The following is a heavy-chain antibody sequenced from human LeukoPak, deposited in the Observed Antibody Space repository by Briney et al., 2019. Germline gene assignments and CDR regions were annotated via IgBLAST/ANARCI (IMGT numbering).Heavy chain of an antibody. J-gene: IGHJ4*02. V-gene: IGHV3-7*03. CDR1: GFTFSSYW. D-gene: IGHD1-26*01. CDR2: IKQDGSEK. Sequence: GGSLRLSCAASGFTFSSYWMSWVRQAPGKGLEWVANIKQDGSEKYYVDSVKGRFTISRDNANSSLCLQMNSLRAEDSALYYCAKDIVGATSLYYLDYWGQGTLVTVSS. CDR3: AKDIVGATSLYYLDY.